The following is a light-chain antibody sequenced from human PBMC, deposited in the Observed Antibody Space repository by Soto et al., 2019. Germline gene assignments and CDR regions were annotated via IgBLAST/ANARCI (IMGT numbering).Light chain of an antibody. CDR2: GAS. CDR3: QQYDSSLFT. V-gene: IGKV3-20*01. Sequence: EIVLTQSPGTLSLSPGERATLSCRASQSVSSSYLAWYQQKPGQAPRLLIYGASSRATGIPDRFSGSGSGTDFTLTISRLEPEDFAVYDCQQYDSSLFTFGPGTKVDV. CDR1: QSVSSSY. J-gene: IGKJ3*01.